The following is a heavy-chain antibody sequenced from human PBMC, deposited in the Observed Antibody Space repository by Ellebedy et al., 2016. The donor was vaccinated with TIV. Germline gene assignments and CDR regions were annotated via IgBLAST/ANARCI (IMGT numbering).Heavy chain of an antibody. D-gene: IGHD2-21*02. Sequence: ASVKVSXXLSGGSFSAYLISWVRQAPGQGLEWMGGIIPMFDTTNYAQKFQGRVTITADISTSTAYMDLTGLRSEDTAIYYCSIYCGGDCNYGKDYWGQGTLVTVS. CDR1: GGSFSAYL. CDR2: IIPMFDTT. CDR3: SIYCGGDCNYGKDY. J-gene: IGHJ4*02. V-gene: IGHV1-69*06.